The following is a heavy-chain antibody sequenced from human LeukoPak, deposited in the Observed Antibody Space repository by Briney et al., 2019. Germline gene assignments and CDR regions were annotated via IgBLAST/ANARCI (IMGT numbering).Heavy chain of an antibody. CDR2: IYTSGST. J-gene: IGHJ6*03. CDR1: GASISSSY. V-gene: IGHV4-4*07. D-gene: IGHD3-3*01. Sequence: SETLSLTCIVSGASISSSYWSWIRQPAGKGLEWIGRIYTSGSTNYNPSIKGRVTMSMDTSKKQFSLRLSSVTAADTAVYYCARDYYDFWNYYYMDVWGKGTTVTVSS. CDR3: ARDYYDFWNYYYMDV.